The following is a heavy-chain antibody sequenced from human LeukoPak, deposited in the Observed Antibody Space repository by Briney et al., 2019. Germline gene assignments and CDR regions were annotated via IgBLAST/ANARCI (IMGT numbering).Heavy chain of an antibody. CDR1: GVTFSSYE. D-gene: IGHD1-26*01. V-gene: IGHV3-48*03. J-gene: IGHJ6*02. CDR2: ISSSGGTI. CDR3: ASQVRAGGGMDV. Sequence: PPGGSLRLSCAASGVTFSSYEMNWVRQAPGKGLEWVSYISSSGGTIYYADSVKGRFTISRDNAKNSLYLQMNSLRAEDTAVYYCASQVRAGGGMDVWGQGTTVTVSS.